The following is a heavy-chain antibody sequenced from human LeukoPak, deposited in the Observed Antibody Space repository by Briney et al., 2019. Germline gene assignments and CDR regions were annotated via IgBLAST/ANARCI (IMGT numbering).Heavy chain of an antibody. J-gene: IGHJ4*02. Sequence: SETLSLTCTVSGGSISSSSYYWGWIRQPPGKRLEWIGSIYYSGSTYYNPSLKSRITMSVDTSKNQFSLKLNSMTAADTAVYYCARLASYTTLVNGFDYWGQGTLVTVSS. CDR1: GGSISSSSYY. D-gene: IGHD2/OR15-2a*01. CDR2: IYYSGST. CDR3: ARLASYTTLVNGFDY. V-gene: IGHV4-39*01.